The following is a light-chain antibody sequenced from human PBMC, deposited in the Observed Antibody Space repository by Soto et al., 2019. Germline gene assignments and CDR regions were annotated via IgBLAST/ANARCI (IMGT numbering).Light chain of an antibody. CDR2: ATS. J-gene: IGKJ4*01. CDR3: QQYGDWALT. Sequence: EIVLTQSPATLSVSPGESANLSCRASQSVGNNFAWYQQKPGQAPRLLIFATSTRATGVPARFGGSGSGTEFTITVSSLQSEDFAVYYCQQYGDWALTFGGGAEVEIE. V-gene: IGKV3-15*01. CDR1: QSVGNN.